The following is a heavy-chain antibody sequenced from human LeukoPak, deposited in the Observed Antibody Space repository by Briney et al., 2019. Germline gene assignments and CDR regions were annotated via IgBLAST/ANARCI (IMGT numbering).Heavy chain of an antibody. J-gene: IGHJ4*02. Sequence: GGSLRLSCAASGFTFSSYTMNWVRQAPGKGLEWVSSISSSRSSIYYADSVKGRFTISRDNSKNTLYLQMNSLRAEDTAVYYCAKDRRAGSYDYWGQGTLVTVSS. CDR1: GFTFSSYT. CDR3: AKDRRAGSYDY. CDR2: ISSSRSSI. V-gene: IGHV3-21*04. D-gene: IGHD3-10*01.